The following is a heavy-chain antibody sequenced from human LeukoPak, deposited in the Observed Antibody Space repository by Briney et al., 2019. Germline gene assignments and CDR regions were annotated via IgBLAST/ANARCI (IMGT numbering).Heavy chain of an antibody. Sequence: GESLKISCKGSGYSFTSYWIGWVRQMPGKGLEWMGIIYPGDSDTRYSPSFQGQVTISADKSISTAYLQWSSLKASDTAMYYCARQLTYYDSSGYCFDYWGQGTLATVSS. D-gene: IGHD3-22*01. V-gene: IGHV5-51*01. CDR3: ARQLTYYDSSGYCFDY. CDR1: GYSFTSYW. J-gene: IGHJ4*02. CDR2: IYPGDSDT.